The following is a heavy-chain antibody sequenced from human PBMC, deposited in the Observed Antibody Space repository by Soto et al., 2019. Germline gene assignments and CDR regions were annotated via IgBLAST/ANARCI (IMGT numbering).Heavy chain of an antibody. CDR3: AGGTMVRSRYNCFDP. CDR2: INHSGST. Sequence: SETLSLTCAVYGGSFSGYYWSWIRQPPGKGLEWIGEINHSGSTNYNPSLKSRATISVDTSKNQFSLKLSSVTAAVTAVYYCAGGTMVRSRYNCFDPWGQGILVTVFS. V-gene: IGHV4-34*01. J-gene: IGHJ5*02. D-gene: IGHD3-10*01. CDR1: GGSFSGYY.